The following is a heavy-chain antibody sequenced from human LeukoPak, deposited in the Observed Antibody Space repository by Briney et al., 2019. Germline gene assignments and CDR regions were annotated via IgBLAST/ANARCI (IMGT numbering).Heavy chain of an antibody. CDR1: GGTFSSYA. D-gene: IGHD3-3*01. CDR3: ARVGYYDFWSGYLDY. V-gene: IGHV1-46*03. CDR2: INPSGGST. Sequence: ASVKVSCKASGGTFSSYAISWVRQAPGQGLEWMGMINPSGGSTSYAQKFQGRVTMTRDTSTSTVYMELSSLRSEDTAVYYCARVGYYDFWSGYLDYWGQGTLVTVSS. J-gene: IGHJ4*02.